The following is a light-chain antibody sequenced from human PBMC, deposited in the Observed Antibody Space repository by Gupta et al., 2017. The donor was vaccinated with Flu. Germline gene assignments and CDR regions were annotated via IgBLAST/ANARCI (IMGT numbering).Light chain of an antibody. J-gene: IGLJ3*02. CDR3: QVWDTDLRRSGGDLPAV. CDR2: DDS. V-gene: IGLV3-21*02. CDR1: NIGHKG. Sequence: SYVLTQPPSVSVAPGQTATITCEGNNIGHKGVNWYQHRAGQAPVVVVHDDSDRPSGIPERFSGSNSGNTATLTIVRVEAGDEADYYCQVWDTDLRRSGGDLPAVFGGGTKVTVL.